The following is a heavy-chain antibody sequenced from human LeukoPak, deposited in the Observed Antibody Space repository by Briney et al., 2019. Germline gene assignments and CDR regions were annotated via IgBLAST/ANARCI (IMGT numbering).Heavy chain of an antibody. CDR3: ARERVANFDY. D-gene: IGHD5-12*01. CDR1: GFTFSNYS. CDR2: ISSSSSYI. Sequence: PGGSLRLSCAASGFTFSNYSMNWVRQAPGKGLEWVSSISSSSSYIYYADSVKGRFTISRDNAKNSLYLQMNSLRAEDTAVYYCARERVANFDYWGQGTLVTVSS. J-gene: IGHJ4*02. V-gene: IGHV3-21*01.